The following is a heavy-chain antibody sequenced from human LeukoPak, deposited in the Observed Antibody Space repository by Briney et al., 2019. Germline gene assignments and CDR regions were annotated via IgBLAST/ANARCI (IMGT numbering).Heavy chain of an antibody. Sequence: GGSLRLSCEASGFTFSRYAMSWVRQAPGKGLEWVSAISGSGGNTYYADSVKGRFTISRDNSKNTLYLQMNSLRAEDTAVYYCAKAMYSSGWDTFDYWGQGTLVTVSS. CDR3: AKAMYSSGWDTFDY. V-gene: IGHV3-23*01. D-gene: IGHD6-19*01. CDR2: ISGSGGNT. CDR1: GFTFSRYA. J-gene: IGHJ4*02.